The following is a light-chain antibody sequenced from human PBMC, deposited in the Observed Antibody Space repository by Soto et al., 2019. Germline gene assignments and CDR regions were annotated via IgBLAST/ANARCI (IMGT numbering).Light chain of an antibody. Sequence: QSVLTQPPSASGSPGQSVTISCTGSSSDVGGYNCVSWFQQHPGKAPKLMIFEDINRPSGVPDRFSASKSGNTASLTVSGLQAEDEADYYCSSYGGSDNLIFGGGTKVTVL. CDR3: SSYGGSDNLI. V-gene: IGLV2-8*01. CDR2: EDI. CDR1: SSDVGGYNC. J-gene: IGLJ2*01.